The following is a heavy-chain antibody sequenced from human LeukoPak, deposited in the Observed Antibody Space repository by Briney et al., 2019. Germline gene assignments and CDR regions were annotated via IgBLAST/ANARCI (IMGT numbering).Heavy chain of an antibody. CDR1: GYRFTNYW. V-gene: IGHV5-51*01. Sequence: GESLKISCQGSGYRFTNYWIAWVRQMPGRGLEWMVIINPSDSDTRYSPSFQGQVTISADKSISTAYLQWSSLKASDSAMYYCARAWNFDYWGQGTLVTVSS. J-gene: IGHJ4*02. CDR2: INPSDSDT. CDR3: ARAWNFDY. D-gene: IGHD1-1*01.